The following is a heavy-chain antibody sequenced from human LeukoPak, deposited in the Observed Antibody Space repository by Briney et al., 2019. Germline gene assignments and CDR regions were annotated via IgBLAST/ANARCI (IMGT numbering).Heavy chain of an antibody. CDR1: GFTFSSYA. D-gene: IGHD3-10*01. J-gene: IGHJ4*02. Sequence: GGSLRLSCAASGFTFSSYAMHWVRQAPGKGLEWVAVISYDGSNKYYADSVKGRFTISRDNAKNSLYLQMNSLRAEDTAVYYCARTTAMVRGVIPRPYYFDYWGQGTLVTVSS. V-gene: IGHV3-30-3*01. CDR3: ARTTAMVRGVIPRPYYFDY. CDR2: ISYDGSNK.